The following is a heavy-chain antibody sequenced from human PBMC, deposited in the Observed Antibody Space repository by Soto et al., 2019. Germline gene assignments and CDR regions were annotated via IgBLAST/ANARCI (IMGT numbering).Heavy chain of an antibody. J-gene: IGHJ3*02. CDR1: GDSVLSYSAA. CDR2: TYYRSKWYS. CDR3: ARDRWGSGWPGTDSFAI. D-gene: IGHD6-19*01. Sequence: SQTLSLTCAISGDSVLSYSAAWNWIRQSPSRGLEWLGRTYYRSKWYSEYVQSVKRRITINPDTSKNQFSLQLNSVTPEDTAVYYCARDRWGSGWPGTDSFAIWGQGTLVTVSS. V-gene: IGHV6-1*01.